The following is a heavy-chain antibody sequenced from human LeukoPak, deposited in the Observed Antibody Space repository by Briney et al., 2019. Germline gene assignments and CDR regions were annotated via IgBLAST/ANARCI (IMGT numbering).Heavy chain of an antibody. J-gene: IGHJ4*02. D-gene: IGHD5-12*01. CDR1: GFPSSGYA. V-gene: IGHV3-23*01. Sequence: GGSLRLSCVASGFPSSGYAMGWVRQAPGKGLEWVSTISGTTSSTYYADSVKGRFTVSRDSSKNSLYLQMNSLRAEDTAIYYCAARPPIIVAGPFDFWGQGTLVTVTS. CDR3: AARPPIIVAGPFDF. CDR2: ISGTTSST.